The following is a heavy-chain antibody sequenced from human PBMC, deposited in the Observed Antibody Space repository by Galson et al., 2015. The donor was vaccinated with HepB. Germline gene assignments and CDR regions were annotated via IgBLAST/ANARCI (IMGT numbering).Heavy chain of an antibody. CDR3: ARDPSVSYLMDY. CDR2: INPSGGAA. CDR1: GYIFTSYD. D-gene: IGHD1-26*01. J-gene: IGHJ4*02. Sequence: SVKVSCKASGYIFTSYDIHWVRQAPGQGLEWVGIINPSGGAANYAQKFQGRVTMTRDTSTSTVYMELSSLRSEDTAVFYCARDPSVSYLMDYWGKGTLVTVSS. V-gene: IGHV1-46*01.